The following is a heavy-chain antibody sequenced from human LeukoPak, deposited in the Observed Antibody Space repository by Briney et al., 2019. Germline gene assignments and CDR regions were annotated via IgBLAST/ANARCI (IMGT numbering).Heavy chain of an antibody. Sequence: SETLSLTCAVSGGSLSSNNYYWGWIRQPPGTGLEWIGTIYSSGSTYYNPSLKSRITISVDASKNQFSLKLSSLTATDTAVYYCARQRYCSRVNCTPHFDHWGQGTLVIVSS. J-gene: IGHJ4*02. CDR2: IYSSGST. D-gene: IGHD2-15*01. CDR3: ARQRYCSRVNCTPHFDH. CDR1: GGSLSSNNYY. V-gene: IGHV4-39*01.